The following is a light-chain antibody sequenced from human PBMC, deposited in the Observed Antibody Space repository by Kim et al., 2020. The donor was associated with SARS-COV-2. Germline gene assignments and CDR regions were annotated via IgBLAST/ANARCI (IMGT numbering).Light chain of an antibody. V-gene: IGKV3-15*01. Sequence: VSPGESATLSCRASQSISSNLAWYQQKPGQTPRLLIYGASTRATGIPARFSGSGSGTEFALTISSLQSEDFAVYYCLQYKNWPPYTFGQGTKLEI. CDR3: LQYKNWPPYT. J-gene: IGKJ2*01. CDR1: QSISSN. CDR2: GAS.